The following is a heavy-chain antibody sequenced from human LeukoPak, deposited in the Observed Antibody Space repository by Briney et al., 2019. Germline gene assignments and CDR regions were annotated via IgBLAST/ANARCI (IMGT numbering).Heavy chain of an antibody. Sequence: SETLSLTCAVYGGSFSGYYWSWIRQPPGKGLEWIGYIYHSGSTYYNPSLKSRVTISVDRSKNQFSLKLSSVTAADTAVYYCARESNYYYDSSGYLDYWGQGTLVTVSS. CDR3: ARESNYYYDSSGYLDY. V-gene: IGHV4-30-2*01. CDR2: IYHSGST. CDR1: GGSFSGYY. J-gene: IGHJ4*02. D-gene: IGHD3-22*01.